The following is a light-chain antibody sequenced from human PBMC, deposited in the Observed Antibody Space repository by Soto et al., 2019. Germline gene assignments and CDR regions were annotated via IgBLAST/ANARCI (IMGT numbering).Light chain of an antibody. J-gene: IGKJ5*01. V-gene: IGKV3-15*01. CDR3: QQYNNWPFS. CDR1: QSVRSY. CDR2: DVS. Sequence: EIVMTQSPATLSVSPVERATLSCMASQSVRSYLAWYQQKPDQAPSLLIYDVSIRATGVPARFSATGSETDFTLTISGLQSGDSAVYFCQQYNNWPFSFGQGTRLEIK.